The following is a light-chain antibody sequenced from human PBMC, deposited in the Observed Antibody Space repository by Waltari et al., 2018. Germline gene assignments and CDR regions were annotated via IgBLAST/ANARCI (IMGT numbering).Light chain of an antibody. Sequence: EIVLTQSPATLSLSPGERATLSCRASQSLTTHLVWYQQKPGQPPRVIIYDASNRAAGIPARFSGSGSGTDFTLTISSLEAEDFAVYYCQQRKNWPLTFGQGTRLEIK. CDR1: QSLTTH. CDR3: QQRKNWPLT. CDR2: DAS. V-gene: IGKV3-11*01. J-gene: IGKJ5*01.